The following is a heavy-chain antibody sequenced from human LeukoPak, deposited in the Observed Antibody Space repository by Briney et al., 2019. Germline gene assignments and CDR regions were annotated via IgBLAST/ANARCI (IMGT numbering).Heavy chain of an antibody. D-gene: IGHD4-23*01. CDR1: GYTFTSYD. V-gene: IGHV1-8*01. Sequence: ASVKVSCKASGYTFTSYDIDWVRQATGQGLEWVGWMSPNSDNTGYAQKFQGRVTMTRDTSIGTAYMELSSLTSEDTAVYYCARDFGGNSGWFDPWGQGTLVTVSS. CDR2: MSPNSDNT. J-gene: IGHJ5*02. CDR3: ARDFGGNSGWFDP.